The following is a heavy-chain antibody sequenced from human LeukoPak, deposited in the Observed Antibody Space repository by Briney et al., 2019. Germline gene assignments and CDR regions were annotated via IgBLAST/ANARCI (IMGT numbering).Heavy chain of an antibody. D-gene: IGHD2-15*01. CDR3: ARDRYDSDYCSGGSCSRYYYYGMDV. Sequence: GASVKVSCKASGYTFTSYGISWVRQAPGQGLEWMGWISAYNGNTNYAQKLQGRVTMTTDTSTSTAYMELRSLRFDDTAVYYCARDRYDSDYCSGGSCSRYYYYGMDVWGQGTTVTVSS. CDR2: ISAYNGNT. V-gene: IGHV1-18*01. CDR1: GYTFTSYG. J-gene: IGHJ6*02.